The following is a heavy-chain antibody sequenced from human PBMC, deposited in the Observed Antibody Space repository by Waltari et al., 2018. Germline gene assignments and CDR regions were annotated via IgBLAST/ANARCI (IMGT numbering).Heavy chain of an antibody. Sequence: EVQLVESGGGLVQPGGSLRLSCADSGFTFSTYAMSWVRQGPVKGLEWVSSISGNGANTYYADSVKGRFTISRDNSKNTLFLQMDSLRAEDTAVYYCAKALTLSSTWDMHWGQGTLVTVSS. CDR2: ISGNGANT. CDR3: AKALTLSSTWDMH. CDR1: GFTFSTYA. V-gene: IGHV3-23*04. J-gene: IGHJ4*02. D-gene: IGHD6-13*01.